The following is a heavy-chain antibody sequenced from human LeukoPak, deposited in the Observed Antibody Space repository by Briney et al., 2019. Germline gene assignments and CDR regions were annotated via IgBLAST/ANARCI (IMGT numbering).Heavy chain of an antibody. CDR2: ISAYNGNT. J-gene: IGHJ4*02. D-gene: IGHD3-9*01. Sequence: ASVKVSCKASGGTFSSYAISWVRQAPGQGLEWMGWISAYNGNTNYAQKLQGRVTMTTDTSTSTAYMELRSLRSDDTAVYYCATTLLTGYYSFDYWGQGTLVTVSS. CDR1: GGTFSSYA. V-gene: IGHV1-18*01. CDR3: ATTLLTGYYSFDY.